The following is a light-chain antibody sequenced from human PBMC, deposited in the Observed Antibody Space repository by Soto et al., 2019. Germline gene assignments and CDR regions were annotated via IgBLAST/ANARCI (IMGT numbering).Light chain of an antibody. Sequence: QSVLTQPPSVSGSPGQSVTISCTGTSSDVGAYDYVSWYQQHPGKAPKLMIYDVSKRPSGVPDRFSGSKSGNTASLTISRLQAEDEADYYCCSYAGSYASDYVFGAGTKVTAL. CDR3: CSYAGSYASDYV. CDR2: DVS. V-gene: IGLV2-11*01. CDR1: SSDVGAYDY. J-gene: IGLJ1*01.